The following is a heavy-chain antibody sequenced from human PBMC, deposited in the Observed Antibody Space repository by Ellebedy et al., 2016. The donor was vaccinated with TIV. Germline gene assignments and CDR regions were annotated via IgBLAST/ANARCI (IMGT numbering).Heavy chain of an antibody. CDR1: GFIFSDFY. D-gene: IGHD3-10*01. CDR3: ARVTRFIDHQNNCPDP. CDR2: ISSSGSRI. V-gene: IGHV3-11*01. Sequence: GESLKLSCAASGFIFSDFYMIWIRQAPGKGLEWVAYISSSGSRIYYADFVKGRFTVPRDNSKNSLYLQMNNLRVEDAVVYFCARVTRFIDHQNNCPDPWGQGTLVTVSS. J-gene: IGHJ5*02.